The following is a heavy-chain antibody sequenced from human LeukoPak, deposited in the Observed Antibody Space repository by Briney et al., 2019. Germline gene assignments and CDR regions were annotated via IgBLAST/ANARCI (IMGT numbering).Heavy chain of an antibody. Sequence: SGGSLRLSCAASGFTFSSYAMHWVRQAPGRGLEWVAVISYDGSNKYYADSVKGRFTISRDNSKNTLYLQMNSLRAEDTAVYYCARAAAASRSCGVWGQGTLVTVSS. J-gene: IGHJ4*02. D-gene: IGHD6-13*01. CDR3: ARAAAASRSCGV. V-gene: IGHV3-30-3*01. CDR2: ISYDGSNK. CDR1: GFTFSSYA.